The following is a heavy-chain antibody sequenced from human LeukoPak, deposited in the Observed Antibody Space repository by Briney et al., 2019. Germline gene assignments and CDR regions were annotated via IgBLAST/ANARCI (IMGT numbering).Heavy chain of an antibody. CDR1: GFIFSTYS. CDR3: ARDHYYYDSDY. V-gene: IGHV3-48*02. J-gene: IGHJ4*02. D-gene: IGHD3-22*01. Sequence: GGSLRLSCAASGFIFSTYSMNWVRQAPGKGLEWVSYISSSSITIYYADSVKGRFTISRANAKNSLYPQMNSLRDEDTAVYYCARDHYYYDSDYWGQGTLVTVSS. CDR2: ISSSSITI.